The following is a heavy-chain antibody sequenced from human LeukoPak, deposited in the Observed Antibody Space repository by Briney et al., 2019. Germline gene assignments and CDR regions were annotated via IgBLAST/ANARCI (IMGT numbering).Heavy chain of an antibody. J-gene: IGHJ4*02. CDR1: GFTFSSYS. CDR2: ISSSSRTI. Sequence: GGSLRLSCAAPGFTFSSYSMNWVRQAPGKGLEWVSYISSSSRTIYYADSVKGRFTISRDNAKNSLYLQMNSLRDEDTAVYYCARDLPPGSIGWYLGYWGQGTLVTVSS. CDR3: ARDLPPGSIGWYLGY. D-gene: IGHD6-19*01. V-gene: IGHV3-48*02.